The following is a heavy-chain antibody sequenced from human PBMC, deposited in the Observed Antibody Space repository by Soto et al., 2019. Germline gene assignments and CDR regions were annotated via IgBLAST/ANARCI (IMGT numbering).Heavy chain of an antibody. D-gene: IGHD6-19*01. CDR1: GYSFTNYW. J-gene: IGHJ4*02. CDR2: VDPTDSYS. V-gene: IGHV5-10-1*01. Sequence: GESLKISCKGSGYSFTNYWITWVRQMPGKGLEWLGRVDPTDSYSNYSPSFQGHVTISADKSISTAYLQWSSLKASDTAMYYCARRAGYSSGWLYFDYWGQGTLVTVSS. CDR3: ARRAGYSSGWLYFDY.